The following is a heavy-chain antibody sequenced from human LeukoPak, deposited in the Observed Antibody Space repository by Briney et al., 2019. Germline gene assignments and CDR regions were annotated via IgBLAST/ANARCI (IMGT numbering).Heavy chain of an antibody. CDR1: GFSVRTNY. CDR2: IYSGGGI. J-gene: IGHJ4*02. V-gene: IGHV3-53*01. Sequence: GGSLGLSCAASGFSVRTNYMSWVRQAPGKGLEWVSVIYSGGGIYYADSVKGRFTISRDNSKNTLYLQMNSLRVEDTAVYYCARDRPFDYWGQGTLVTVSS. CDR3: ARDRPFDY.